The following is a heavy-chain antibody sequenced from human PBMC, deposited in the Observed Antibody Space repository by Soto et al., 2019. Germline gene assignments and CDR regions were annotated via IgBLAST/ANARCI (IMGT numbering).Heavy chain of an antibody. CDR2: INHSGST. V-gene: IGHV4-34*01. Sequence: QVQLQQWGAGLLKPSETLSLTCAVYGGSFSGYYWSWIRQPPGKGLEWIGEINHSGSTNYNPSLKSRVTISVDTSKNQFSLKRSAVTAADTAVYYCARFDTAMVWHYYYGMDVWGQGTTVTVSS. J-gene: IGHJ6*02. CDR3: ARFDTAMVWHYYYGMDV. D-gene: IGHD5-18*01. CDR1: GGSFSGYY.